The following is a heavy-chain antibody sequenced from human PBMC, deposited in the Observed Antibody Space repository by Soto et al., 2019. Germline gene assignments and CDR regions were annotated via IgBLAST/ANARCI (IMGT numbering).Heavy chain of an antibody. D-gene: IGHD6-19*01. V-gene: IGHV4-30-4*01. J-gene: IGHJ4*02. CDR3: AREVEESGWYDY. CDR1: GGSISSGDYY. Sequence: PSETLSLTCTVSGGSISSGDYYWSWIRQPPGKGLEWIGYIYYSGSTYYNPSLKSRVTISADTSKNQFSLKLSSVTAADTAVYYCAREVEESGWYDYWGQGTLVTVSS. CDR2: IYYSGST.